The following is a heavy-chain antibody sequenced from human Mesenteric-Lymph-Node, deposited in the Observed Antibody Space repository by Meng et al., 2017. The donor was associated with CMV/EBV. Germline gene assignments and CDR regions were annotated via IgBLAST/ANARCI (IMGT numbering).Heavy chain of an antibody. CDR1: GDSISSSY. CDR3: ARDPKSSSWYHFDS. J-gene: IGHJ4*02. Sequence: SETLSLTCTVSGDSISSSYWSWIRQPPGKGLEWIGYIYYTGSTDYNPSLRSRVTISLDTSKNQFSLKLRSVTAADTAVYYCARDPKSSSWYHFDSWGQGTLVTVSS. V-gene: IGHV4-59*01. CDR2: IYYTGST. D-gene: IGHD6-13*01.